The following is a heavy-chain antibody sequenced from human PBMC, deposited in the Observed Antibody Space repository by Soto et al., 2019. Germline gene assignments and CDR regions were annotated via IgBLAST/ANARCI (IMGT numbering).Heavy chain of an antibody. Sequence: GASVKVSCKASGYTFTGYYMHWVRQAPGQGLEWMGWINPNSGGTNYAQKFQGWVTMTRDTSISTAYMELSRLRSDDTAVYYCARASYGDYAFGASPGWFDPWGQGTLVTVSS. CDR3: ARASYGDYAFGASPGWFDP. J-gene: IGHJ5*02. CDR2: INPNSGGT. V-gene: IGHV1-2*04. CDR1: GYTFTGYY. D-gene: IGHD4-17*01.